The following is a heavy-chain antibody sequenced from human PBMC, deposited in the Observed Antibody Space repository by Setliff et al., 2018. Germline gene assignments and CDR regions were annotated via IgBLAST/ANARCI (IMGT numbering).Heavy chain of an antibody. V-gene: IGHV4-61*09. J-gene: IGHJ5*02. Sequence: PSETLSLTCTVSGGSITDENSWWAWIRQPAGKGLEWIGHIYTSGSTNYNPSLKSRVTISVDTSKNQFSLKLSSVTAADTAVYYCARDRGVAATGIPGFDPWGQGTLVTVSS. CDR2: IYTSGST. CDR3: ARDRGVAATGIPGFDP. D-gene: IGHD2-15*01. CDR1: GGSITDENSW.